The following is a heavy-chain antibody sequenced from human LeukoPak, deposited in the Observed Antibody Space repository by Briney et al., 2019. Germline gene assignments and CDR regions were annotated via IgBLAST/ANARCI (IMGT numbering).Heavy chain of an antibody. V-gene: IGHV4-59*01. Sequence: SETLSLTCAVYGGSFSGYYWSWIRQPPGKGLEWIGYIYYSGSTNYNPSLKSRVTISVDTSKNQFSLKLSSVTAADTAVYYCARGPMYSASYNYWGQGTLVTVSS. D-gene: IGHD1-26*01. CDR2: IYYSGST. CDR1: GGSFSGYY. J-gene: IGHJ4*02. CDR3: ARGPMYSASYNY.